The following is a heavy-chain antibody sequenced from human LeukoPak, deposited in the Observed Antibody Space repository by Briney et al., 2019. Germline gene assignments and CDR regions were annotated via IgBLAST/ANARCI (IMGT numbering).Heavy chain of an antibody. CDR2: INHSGST. D-gene: IGHD2-2*01. Sequence: SETLSLTCAVYGGSFSGYYWSWIRQPPGKGLGWIGEINHSGSTNYNPSLKSRVTISVDTSKNQFSLKLSSVTAADTAVYYCARVGSSTNGEIDYWGQGTLVTVSS. CDR3: ARVGSSTNGEIDY. J-gene: IGHJ4*02. CDR1: GGSFSGYY. V-gene: IGHV4-34*01.